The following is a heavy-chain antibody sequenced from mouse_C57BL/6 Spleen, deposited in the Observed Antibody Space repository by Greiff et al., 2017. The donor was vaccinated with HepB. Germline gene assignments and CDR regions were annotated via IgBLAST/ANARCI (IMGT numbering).Heavy chain of an antibody. Sequence: EVMLVESGAGLVKPGGSLKLSCAASGFTFSSYAMSWVRQTPEKRLEWVAYISSGVDYIYYADTVKGRFTISRDNARNTLYLQMSSLKSEDTAMYYCTRDHDYYAMDYWGQGTSVTVSS. CDR3: TRDHDYYAMDY. V-gene: IGHV5-9-1*02. J-gene: IGHJ4*01. CDR1: GFTFSSYA. CDR2: ISSGVDYI.